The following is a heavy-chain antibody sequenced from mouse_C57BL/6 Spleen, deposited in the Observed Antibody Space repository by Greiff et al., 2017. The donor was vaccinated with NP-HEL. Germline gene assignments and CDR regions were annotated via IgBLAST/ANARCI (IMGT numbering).Heavy chain of an antibody. V-gene: IGHV1-82*01. CDR2: IYPGDGYT. D-gene: IGHD1-1*01. J-gene: IGHJ1*03. CDR3: ASPFYAYFDV. CDR1: GYAFSSSW. Sequence: QVQLQQSGPELVKPGASVKISCKASGYAFSSSWMNWVKQRPGQGLEWIGRIYPGDGYTNYNRKFKGKATLTADKSSSTAYMQLSSLTSEDSAVYFCASPFYAYFDVWGTGTTVTVSS.